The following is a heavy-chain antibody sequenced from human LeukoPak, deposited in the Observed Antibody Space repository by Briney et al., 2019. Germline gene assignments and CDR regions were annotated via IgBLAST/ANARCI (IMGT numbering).Heavy chain of an antibody. CDR2: ISSSSSTI. CDR3: AKDLSVQGYDFWSGYYGEIDY. J-gene: IGHJ4*02. V-gene: IGHV3-48*01. CDR1: GFTFSSYS. Sequence: SGGSLRLSCAASGFTFSSYSMNWVRQAPGKGLEWVSYISSSSSTIYYADSVKGRFTISRDNSKNTLYLQMNSLRAEDTAVYYCAKDLSVQGYDFWSGYYGEIDYWGQGTLVTVSS. D-gene: IGHD3-3*01.